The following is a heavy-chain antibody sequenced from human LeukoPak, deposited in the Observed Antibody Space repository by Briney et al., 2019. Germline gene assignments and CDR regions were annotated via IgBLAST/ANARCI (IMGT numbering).Heavy chain of an antibody. CDR2: VSDSGANT. CDR3: AKSHSVAQRGYFDY. CDR1: GFTFTTYA. V-gene: IGHV3-23*01. J-gene: IGHJ4*02. D-gene: IGHD2-15*01. Sequence: EGSLRLSCAASGFTFTTYAMSWVRQAPRKGLEWLSTVSDSGANTYYADSVKGRFTISRDNFRNTVYLQMSSLRAEDTAVYYCAKSHSVAQRGYFDYWGQGTLVTVSP.